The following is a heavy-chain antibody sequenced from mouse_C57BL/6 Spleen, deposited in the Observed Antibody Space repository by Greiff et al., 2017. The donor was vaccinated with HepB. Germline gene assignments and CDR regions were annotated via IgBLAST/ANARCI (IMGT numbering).Heavy chain of an antibody. CDR3: ARDYYYGSSYVKAMDY. Sequence: VQLQQPGAELVKPGASVKLSCKASGYTFTSYWMQWVKQRPGQGLEWIGEIDPSDSYTNYNQKFKGKATLTVDTSSSTAYMQLSSLTSEDSAVYYCARDYYYGSSYVKAMDYWGQGTSVTVSS. CDR2: IDPSDSYT. D-gene: IGHD1-1*01. CDR1: GYTFTSYW. V-gene: IGHV1-50*01. J-gene: IGHJ4*01.